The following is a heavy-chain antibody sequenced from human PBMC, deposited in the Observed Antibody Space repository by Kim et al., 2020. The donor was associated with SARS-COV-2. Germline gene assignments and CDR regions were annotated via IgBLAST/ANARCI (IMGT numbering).Heavy chain of an antibody. J-gene: IGHJ5*02. CDR3: ARDSPRYCSGGSCYFTSP. V-gene: IGHV3-11*04. D-gene: IGHD2-15*01. Sequence: KGRVTISRDNAKNSLYLQMNSLRAEDTAVYYCARDSPRYCSGGSCYFTSPWGQGTLVTVSS.